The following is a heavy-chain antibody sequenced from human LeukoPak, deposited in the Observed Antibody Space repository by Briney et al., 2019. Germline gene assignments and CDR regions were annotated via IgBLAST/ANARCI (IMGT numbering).Heavy chain of an antibody. CDR3: ARSDVAGIYFDY. CDR1: GYSFSSHW. CDR2: VYPDDSDT. D-gene: IGHD6-19*01. J-gene: IGHJ4*02. Sequence: GESLKISCKGSGYSFSSHWIGWVRQMPGKGLEWMGIVYPDDSDTRYSPSFQGQVTISADRSVSTAYLQWSSLKASNTAMYLCARSDVAGIYFDYWGQGTLVTVSS. V-gene: IGHV5-51*01.